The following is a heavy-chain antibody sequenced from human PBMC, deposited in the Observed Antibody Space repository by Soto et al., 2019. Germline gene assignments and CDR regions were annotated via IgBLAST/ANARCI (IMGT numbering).Heavy chain of an antibody. J-gene: IGHJ5*02. CDR2: INAGNGNT. CDR3: ARDWGTTTVSLNWFDP. Sequence: QVQLVQSGAEEKKPGASVKVSCKASGYTFTTYAMHWVRQAPGQRLEWMGWINAGNGNTKYSQKFQGRVTITRDTSASTAYMELSSLRSEDTAVYCCARDWGTTTVSLNWFDPWGQGTLVTVSS. D-gene: IGHD4-17*01. V-gene: IGHV1-3*05. CDR1: GYTFTTYA.